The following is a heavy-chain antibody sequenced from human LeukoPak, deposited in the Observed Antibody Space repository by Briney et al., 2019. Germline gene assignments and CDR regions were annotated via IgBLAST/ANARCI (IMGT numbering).Heavy chain of an antibody. CDR1: GGSFSGYY. V-gene: IGHV4-34*01. CDR2: INHSGIT. Sequence: SETLSLTCAVYGGSFSGYYWSWIRQPPGKGLKWIGEINHSGITNYNPSLKSRVTISVDTSKNQFSLKLSSVTAADTAVYYCARGTMTTVTYYFDYWGQGTLVTVSS. D-gene: IGHD4-17*01. CDR3: ARGTMTTVTYYFDY. J-gene: IGHJ4*02.